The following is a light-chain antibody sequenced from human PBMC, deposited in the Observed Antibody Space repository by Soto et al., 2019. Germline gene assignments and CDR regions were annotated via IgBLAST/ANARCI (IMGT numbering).Light chain of an antibody. CDR2: GNS. J-gene: IGLJ2*01. Sequence: QSVLTQPPSVSGAPGQRVTISCTGSSSNIGAGYDVHWYQQLPGTAPKLLIYGNSNRPSGVPDRFSGSKSGTSASLAITGLQAEDEGDYYCQSYDSSLSGVVFGGGPKVTVL. V-gene: IGLV1-40*01. CDR1: SSNIGAGYD. CDR3: QSYDSSLSGVV.